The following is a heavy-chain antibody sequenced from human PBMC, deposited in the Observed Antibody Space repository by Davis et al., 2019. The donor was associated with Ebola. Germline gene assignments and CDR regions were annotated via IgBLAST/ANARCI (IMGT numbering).Heavy chain of an antibody. V-gene: IGHV3-21*01. D-gene: IGHD1-26*01. CDR3: ARDKGSGAFDI. CDR2: ISGSSSYI. Sequence: GESLKISCAASGFTFSSYGMNWVRQAPGEGLEWVSSISGSSSYIYYEDSVKGRFTISRDNAKNSLYLQMNSLRAEDTAVYYCARDKGSGAFDIWGQGTMVTVSS. CDR1: GFTFSSYG. J-gene: IGHJ3*02.